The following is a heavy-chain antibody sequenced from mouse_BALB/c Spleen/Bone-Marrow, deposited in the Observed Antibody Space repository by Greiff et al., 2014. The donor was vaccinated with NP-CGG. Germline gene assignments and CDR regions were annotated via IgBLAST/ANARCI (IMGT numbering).Heavy chain of an antibody. V-gene: IGHV1-14*01. J-gene: IGHJ1*01. CDR2: INPYNDGT. CDR1: GYTFTSYI. CDR3: ARPATYYGNFYWYFDV. Sequence: VQLKESGPKLVKPGASVKMSCKASGYTFTSYIMHWVKQKPGQGLEWIGYINPYNDGTKYNEKFKGKATLTSDKSSSTAYMELSSLTSEDSAVYYCARPATYYGNFYWYFDVWGAGTTVTVSS. D-gene: IGHD2-10*01.